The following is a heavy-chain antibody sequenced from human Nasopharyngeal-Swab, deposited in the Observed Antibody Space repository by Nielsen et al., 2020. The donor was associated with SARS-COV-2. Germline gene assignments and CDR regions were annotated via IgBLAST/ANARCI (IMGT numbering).Heavy chain of an antibody. J-gene: IGHJ6*02. CDR1: GFTFSSYW. Sequence: GESLKISCAASGFTFSSYWMHWVRQAPGKGPVWVSRINSDGNSTSYADSVKGRFTISRDNAKNTLYLQMNSLRAEDTAVYYCARGGAAAEGYYGMDVWGQGTTVTVSS. CDR2: INSDGNST. CDR3: ARGGAAAEGYYGMDV. V-gene: IGHV3-74*01. D-gene: IGHD6-13*01.